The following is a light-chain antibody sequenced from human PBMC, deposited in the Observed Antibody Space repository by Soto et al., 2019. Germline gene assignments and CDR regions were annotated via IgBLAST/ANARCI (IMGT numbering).Light chain of an antibody. Sequence: DIQMTQSPSSLSASVGDRVTITCRASQNIRIYLNWYQQKPGKAPKLLIYTVSNLQSGVPSRFSADGSGTDFNLTISSLQPEDFATYYCQQSSSTPPFTFGPGTKVDSK. V-gene: IGKV1-39*01. CDR2: TVS. CDR3: QQSSSTPPFT. J-gene: IGKJ3*01. CDR1: QNIRIY.